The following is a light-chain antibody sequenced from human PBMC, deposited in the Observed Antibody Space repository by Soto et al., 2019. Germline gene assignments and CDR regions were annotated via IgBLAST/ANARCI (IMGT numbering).Light chain of an antibody. CDR3: QQSHNMPFT. CDR2: AAS. Sequence: DIQMTQSPSSLSASVGDRVTITCRASQSITNYLNWYQHKPGKAPKPLVYAASSLQSGVPSRFSGSGSGTDFTLTISSLQPEDFATYFCQQSHNMPFTFGPGTKVDIK. J-gene: IGKJ3*01. V-gene: IGKV1-39*01. CDR1: QSITNY.